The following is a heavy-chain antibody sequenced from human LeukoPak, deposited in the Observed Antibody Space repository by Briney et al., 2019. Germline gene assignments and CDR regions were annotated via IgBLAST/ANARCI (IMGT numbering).Heavy chain of an antibody. CDR3: ATYDSSGYYYFDY. CDR2: FDPEDGET. D-gene: IGHD3-22*01. V-gene: IGHV1-24*01. CDR1: GYTLTELS. J-gene: IGHJ4*02. Sequence: STVNVSCKVSGYTLTELSMHWVRQAPGKGLEWMGGFDPEDGETIYAQKFQGRVTMTEDTSTDTAYMELSSLRSEDTAVYYCATYDSSGYYYFDYWGQGTLVTVSS.